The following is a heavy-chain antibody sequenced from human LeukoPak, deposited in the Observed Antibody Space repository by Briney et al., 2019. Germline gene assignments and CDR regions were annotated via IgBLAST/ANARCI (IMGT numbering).Heavy chain of an antibody. J-gene: IGHJ6*03. CDR2: INHSGST. Sequence: KPSETLSLTCAVYGGSFSGYYWSWIRQPPGKGLEWIGEINHSGSTNYNPSLKSRVTISVDTSKNQFSLKLSSVTAADTAVYYCARRPNYYYYMDVWGKGTTVTVSS. CDR1: GGSFSGYY. CDR3: ARRPNYYYYMDV. V-gene: IGHV4-34*01.